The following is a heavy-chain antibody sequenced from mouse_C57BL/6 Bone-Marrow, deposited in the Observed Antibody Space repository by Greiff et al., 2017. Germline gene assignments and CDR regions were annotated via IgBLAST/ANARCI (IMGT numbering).Heavy chain of an antibody. CDR1: GYTFTSYW. V-gene: IGHV1-64*01. Sequence: QVQLQQPGAELVKPGASVKLSCKASGYTFTSYWMHWVKQRPGQGLEWIGMIHPNSGSTNYNEKFKSKATLTVDKSSNTAYMQLISLTSEDSAVYYCARSWLLPNFDYWGQGTTRTVSS. CDR2: IHPNSGST. CDR3: ARSWLLPNFDY. D-gene: IGHD2-3*01. J-gene: IGHJ2*01.